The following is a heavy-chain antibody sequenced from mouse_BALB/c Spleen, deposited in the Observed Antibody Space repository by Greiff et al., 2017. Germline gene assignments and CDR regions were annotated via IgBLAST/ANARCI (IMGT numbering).Heavy chain of an antibody. CDR1: GFAFSSYD. D-gene: IGHD2-4*01. CDR2: ISSGGGST. V-gene: IGHV5-12-1*01. CDR3: ASNMGYDYDVGWFAY. Sequence: EVKLVESGGGLVKPGGSLKLSCAASGFAFSSYDMSWVRQTPEKRLEWVAYISSGGGSTYYPDTVKGRFTISRDNAKNTLYLQMSSLKSEDTAMYYCASNMGYDYDVGWFAYWGQGTLVTVSA. J-gene: IGHJ3*01.